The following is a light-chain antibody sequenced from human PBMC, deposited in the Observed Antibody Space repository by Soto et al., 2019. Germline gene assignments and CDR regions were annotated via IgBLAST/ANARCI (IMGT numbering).Light chain of an antibody. CDR3: HQYNSDPIT. CDR1: QSLSSNY. V-gene: IGKV3-20*01. CDR2: AAS. Sequence: EIVLTQSPATLSLSPGERATLSCRASQSLSSNYFAWYQQTPGQSPRLLVYAASSRATGIPERFSGSGFGTDFALTISSLEPEDSAVYYCHQYNSDPITFGHGTRLGIK. J-gene: IGKJ3*01.